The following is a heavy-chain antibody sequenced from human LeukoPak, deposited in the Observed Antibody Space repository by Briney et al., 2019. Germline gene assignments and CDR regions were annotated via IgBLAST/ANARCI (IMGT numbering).Heavy chain of an antibody. Sequence: GGSLRLSCAASGFTVSSNYMSWVHQAPGKGLEWVSVIYSGGSTYYADSVKGRFTISRDNSKNTLYLQMNSLRAEDTAVYYCARDRPRGAFDIWGQGTMVTVSS. CDR1: GFTVSSNY. J-gene: IGHJ3*02. CDR3: ARDRPRGAFDI. V-gene: IGHV3-53*01. CDR2: IYSGGST.